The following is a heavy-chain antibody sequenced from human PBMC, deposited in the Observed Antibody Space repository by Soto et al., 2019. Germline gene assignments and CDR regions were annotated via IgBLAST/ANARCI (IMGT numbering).Heavy chain of an antibody. Sequence: SVKGSCRASGCPFSSYAISWLRQAPGQGLEWMGGIIPIFGTANYAQKFQGRVTITADESTSTAYMELSSLRSEDTAAYYCARPAPTGGDYWGQGTLVTVSS. CDR3: ARPAPTGGDY. CDR1: GCPFSSYA. CDR2: IIPIFGTA. J-gene: IGHJ4*02. D-gene: IGHD2-2*01. V-gene: IGHV1-69*13.